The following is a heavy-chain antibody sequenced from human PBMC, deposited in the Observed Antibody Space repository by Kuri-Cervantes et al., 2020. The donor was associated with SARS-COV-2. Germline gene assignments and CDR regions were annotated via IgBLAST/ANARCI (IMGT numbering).Heavy chain of an antibody. J-gene: IGHJ4*02. CDR1: GFTFSSYG. Sequence: GGSLRLSCAASGFTFSSYGMHWVRQAPGKGLEWVAFIRYDGSNKYYADSVKGRFTISRDNSKNTLYLQMNSLRAEDTALYHCARAYGSGSYYYFDYWGQGTLVTVSS. V-gene: IGHV3-30*02. D-gene: IGHD3-10*01. CDR2: IRYDGSNK. CDR3: ARAYGSGSYYYFDY.